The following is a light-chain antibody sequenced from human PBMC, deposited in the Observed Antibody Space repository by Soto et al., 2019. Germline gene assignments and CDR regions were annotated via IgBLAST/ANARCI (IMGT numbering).Light chain of an antibody. V-gene: IGLV2-8*01. J-gene: IGLJ1*01. CDR1: SSDVGGYPY. CDR2: DVS. CDR3: SSYAGSTKRYV. Sequence: QSLLTQPPSASGSPGQSVTISCPGTSSDVGGYPYVSWYQQHPGKAPKLIIYDVSERPSGVPHRFSGSKPGNTASLTVSGLQAEDAADYYCSSYAGSTKRYVFGTGTKVTVL.